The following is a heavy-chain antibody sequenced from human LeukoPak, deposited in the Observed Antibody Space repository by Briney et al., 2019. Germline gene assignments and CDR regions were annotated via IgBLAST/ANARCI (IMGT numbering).Heavy chain of an antibody. CDR3: AKTQAASGSTGFDY. J-gene: IGHJ4*02. CDR2: ISGSGGST. D-gene: IGHD2-15*01. V-gene: IGHV3-23*01. Sequence: GGSLRLSCAASGFTISTYAMTWVSQALGKGLEWVSLISGSGGSTYYADSVKGRFTISRDNSKNTLYVEMNSLRAEDTAVYYCAKTQAASGSTGFDYWGQGTLLTVSS. CDR1: GFTISTYA.